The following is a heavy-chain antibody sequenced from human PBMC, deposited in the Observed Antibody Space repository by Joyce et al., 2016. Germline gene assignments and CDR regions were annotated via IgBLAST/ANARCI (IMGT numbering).Heavy chain of an antibody. V-gene: IGHV4-39*01. Sequence: PGLVKPSETLSLTRTVSGGSISSITYYWGWIRQPPGKGLEWIGSIYFSGTTSYNPSLKSRVTIYVDTSKTQFSLNLSSVTAADTARYYCAGQAGTAMVYYYYYYMDVWGKGTTVTVS. D-gene: IGHD5-18*01. CDR2: IYFSGTT. J-gene: IGHJ6*03. CDR3: AGQAGTAMVYYYYYYMDV. CDR1: GGSISSITYY.